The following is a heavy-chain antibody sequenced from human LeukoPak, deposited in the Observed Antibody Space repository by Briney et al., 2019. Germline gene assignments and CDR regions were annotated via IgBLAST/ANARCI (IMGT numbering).Heavy chain of an antibody. D-gene: IGHD3-9*01. Sequence: PGESLRLSCAASGFSVSNKYMSWVRQAPGKGLEWVSVIYSGGSTYYADSVKGRFTISRDNSKNTLYLQMNSLRAEDTAVYYCARVEVTIYYFDYWGQGTLVTVSS. V-gene: IGHV3-66*01. J-gene: IGHJ4*02. CDR3: ARVEVTIYYFDY. CDR2: IYSGGST. CDR1: GFSVSNKY.